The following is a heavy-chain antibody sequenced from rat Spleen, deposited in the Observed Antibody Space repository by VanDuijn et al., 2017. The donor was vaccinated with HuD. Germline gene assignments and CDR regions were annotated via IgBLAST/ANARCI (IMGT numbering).Heavy chain of an antibody. CDR1: GFTFSDYN. J-gene: IGHJ2*01. CDR3: ARLMTIAAMWH. V-gene: IGHV5-7*01. CDR2: ISYDGRSS. D-gene: IGHD1-2*01. Sequence: EVQLVESGGGLVQPGRSLKLSCAGSGFTFSDYNMAWVRQAPKKGLEWVATISYDGRSSYYRVSVRGRFTISRDDAKSTLYLQMDSLRSEDTATYFCARLMTIAAMWHWGQGVMVTVSS.